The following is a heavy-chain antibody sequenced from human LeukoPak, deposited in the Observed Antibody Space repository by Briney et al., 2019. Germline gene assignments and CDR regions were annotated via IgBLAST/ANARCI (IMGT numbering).Heavy chain of an antibody. CDR2: ISDDSNYI. Sequence: PGGSLRLSCAASGFTFSDYSMNWVRQAPGKGLEWVSSISDDSNYIYYADSVKGRFTISRDNAKNSPYLQMNSLRAEDTAVYYCANHLACGSTSCPSFDYWGQGTLVTVSS. CDR1: GFTFSDYS. CDR3: ANHLACGSTSCPSFDY. V-gene: IGHV3-21*01. D-gene: IGHD2-2*01. J-gene: IGHJ4*02.